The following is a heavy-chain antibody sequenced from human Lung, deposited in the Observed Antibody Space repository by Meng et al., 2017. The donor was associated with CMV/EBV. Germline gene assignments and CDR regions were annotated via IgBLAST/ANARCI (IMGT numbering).Heavy chain of an antibody. J-gene: IGHJ4*02. D-gene: IGHD3-22*01. Sequence: GESLKISCEASGFTFSSYAMSWVRQAPGKGLEWVSVIYSGGGSTYYADSVKGRFAISRDNSKNTLNLQMNSLRAEDTAIYYCAKASLSYYSDSSAYYFFAFWGQGTLVTVSS. V-gene: IGHV3-23*03. CDR1: GFTFSSYA. CDR2: IYSGGGST. CDR3: AKASLSYYSDSSAYYFFAF.